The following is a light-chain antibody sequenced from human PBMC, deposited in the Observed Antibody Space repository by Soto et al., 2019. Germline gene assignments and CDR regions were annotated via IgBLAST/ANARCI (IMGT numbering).Light chain of an antibody. J-gene: IGKJ1*01. CDR3: QQTYSTPQT. CDR2: GAS. V-gene: IGKV1-39*01. CDR1: QSISSY. Sequence: DIQMTQSPSSLSASVGDRVTITCRASQSISSYLNWYQQKPGKAPNLLIYGASNLQSGVPSRFSGSGSGTDFTLTISSLQPEDYATYYCQQTYSTPQTFGHGTKVDIK.